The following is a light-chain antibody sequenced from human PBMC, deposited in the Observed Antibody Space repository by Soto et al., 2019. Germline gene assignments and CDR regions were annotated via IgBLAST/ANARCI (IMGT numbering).Light chain of an antibody. V-gene: IGLV2-14*01. Sequence: QSALTQPASVSGSPGQSITISCTGTSSDVGGYNYVSWYQQHPGKAPKFMIYDVSNRPSGVSNRFSGSKSGNTASLTISGLQAEDEADYYCCSYTTSLTLYVFGTGTKVTVL. CDR2: DVS. CDR1: SSDVGGYNY. CDR3: CSYTTSLTLYV. J-gene: IGLJ1*01.